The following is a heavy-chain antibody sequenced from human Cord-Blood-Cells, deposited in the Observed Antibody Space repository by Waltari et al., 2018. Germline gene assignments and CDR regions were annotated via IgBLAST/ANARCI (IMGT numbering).Heavy chain of an antibody. D-gene: IGHD3-3*01. CDR3: AKGLYYDFWSGYYYYYYMDV. CDR2: ISGSGGST. Sequence: EVQLLESGGGLVQPGGSLRLSCAASGFTFSSYAMSWVRQAPGKGLGWVSAISGSGGSTYYASSGKGRFTISRENSNNTLFLQMNSRRAEDTAVYYCAKGLYYDFWSGYYYYYYMDVWGKGTTVTVSS. CDR1: GFTFSSYA. V-gene: IGHV3-23*01. J-gene: IGHJ6*03.